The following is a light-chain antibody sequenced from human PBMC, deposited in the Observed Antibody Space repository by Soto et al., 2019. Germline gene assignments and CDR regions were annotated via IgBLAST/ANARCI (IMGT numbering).Light chain of an antibody. CDR1: TSDVGGYDY. CDR3: CSYAGGYTYV. V-gene: IGLV2-11*01. CDR2: DVT. J-gene: IGLJ1*01. Sequence: QSVLTQPASVSGSPGQSITISCTGTTSDVGGYDYVSWYQQHPGKAPKLMIYDVTKRPSGVRDRFSASKSGNTASLTISGLQAEDEADYYCCSYAGGYTYVFGTGTKVTVL.